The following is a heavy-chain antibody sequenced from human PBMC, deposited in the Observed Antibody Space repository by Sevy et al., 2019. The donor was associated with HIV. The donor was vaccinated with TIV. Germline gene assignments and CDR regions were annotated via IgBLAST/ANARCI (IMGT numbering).Heavy chain of an antibody. J-gene: IGHJ5*02. CDR1: GSTFSDDY. Sequence: ASVKVSCKTSGSTFSDDYIHWVRQAPGERLEWMGWINSAGTNYAETFQGRVTMTRDASITTGYMELNSLRSDDTATYYCATSANLDTSWFDPWGQGVVVTVSS. CDR3: ATSANLDTSWFDP. V-gene: IGHV1-2*02. CDR2: INSAGT. D-gene: IGHD1-1*01.